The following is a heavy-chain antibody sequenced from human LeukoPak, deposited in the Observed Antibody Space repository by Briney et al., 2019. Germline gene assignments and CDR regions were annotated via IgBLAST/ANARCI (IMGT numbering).Heavy chain of an antibody. CDR3: ARGSMHVYHLYTDY. J-gene: IGHJ4*02. CDR1: GFTYTNYC. Sequence: GGSLRLSCAASGFTYTNYCGSGCRQAPGQGLEWVASIKQDGSERYYVDSVKGRFTISRDNAKNSLFLQLSSLRVEDTAVYYCARGSMHVYHLYTDYWGQGTLVTVSS. D-gene: IGHD3-16*01. CDR2: IKQDGSER. V-gene: IGHV3-7*01.